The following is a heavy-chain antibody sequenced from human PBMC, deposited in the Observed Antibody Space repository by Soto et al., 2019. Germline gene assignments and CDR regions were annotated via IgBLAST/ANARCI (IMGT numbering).Heavy chain of an antibody. CDR3: ARVGGSTPCSWFGP. Sequence: QVQLVQSGAEVKKPGSSVKLSCKASGGPFSSYHISWVRQAPGQGLEWVGRIIPILGRANNAQHFQGRVTITADTSTNTAYMEVSGPTSEDTAVSYCARVGGSTPCSWFGPWGHGTLAPVSS. J-gene: IGHJ5*02. CDR1: GGPFSSYH. D-gene: IGHD6-25*01. CDR2: IIPILGRA. V-gene: IGHV1-69*08.